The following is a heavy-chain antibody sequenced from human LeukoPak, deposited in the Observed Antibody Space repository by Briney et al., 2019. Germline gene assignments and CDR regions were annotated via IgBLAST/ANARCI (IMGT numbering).Heavy chain of an antibody. J-gene: IGHJ5*02. V-gene: IGHV1-18*01. D-gene: IGHD3-3*01. Sequence: ASVKVSCKASGYNFTSYGISWVRQAPGQGLEWMGWISAYNGNTNYAQKLQGRVTMTTDTSTSTAYMELRSLRSDDTAVYYCARDAIVRNDFWSGYYLDRGNPGGLNWFDPWGQGTLVTVSS. CDR1: GYNFTSYG. CDR3: ARDAIVRNDFWSGYYLDRGNPGGLNWFDP. CDR2: ISAYNGNT.